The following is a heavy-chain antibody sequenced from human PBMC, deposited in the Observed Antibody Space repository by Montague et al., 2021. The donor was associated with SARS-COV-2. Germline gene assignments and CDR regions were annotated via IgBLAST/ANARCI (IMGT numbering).Heavy chain of an antibody. CDR2: IYYSGST. J-gene: IGHJ4*02. Sequence: SETLSLTCTVSGVSISSYYWTWIRQPPGKGLEWIGFIYYSGSTNYNPSLKSRVTISVDTSKNQFSLKLSSVTAADTAVYYCAKQALTRYCTSTTCFGAAFDIWGQGTPVTVSS. V-gene: IGHV4-59*08. CDR3: AKQALTRYCTSTTCFGAAFDI. CDR1: GVSISSYY. D-gene: IGHD2-2*01.